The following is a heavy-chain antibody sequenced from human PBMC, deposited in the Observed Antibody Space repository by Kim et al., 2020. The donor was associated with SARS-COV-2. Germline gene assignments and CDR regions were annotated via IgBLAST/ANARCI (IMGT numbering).Heavy chain of an antibody. Sequence: GGSLRLSCAASGFTFSSYAMSWVRQAPGKGLEWVSAISGSGGSTYYADSVKGRFTISRDNSKNTLYLQMNSLRAEETAVYYCTRGLKGRIAAAGTAFCDYWGQGTLVTLSS. CDR3: TRGLKGRIAAAGTAFCDY. J-gene: IGHJ4*02. CDR2: ISGSGGST. CDR1: GFTFSSYA. V-gene: IGHV3-23*01. D-gene: IGHD6-13*01.